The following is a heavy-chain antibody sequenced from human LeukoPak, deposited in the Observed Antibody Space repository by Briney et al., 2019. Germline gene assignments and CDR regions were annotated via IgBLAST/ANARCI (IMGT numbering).Heavy chain of an antibody. Sequence: PGGSLRLSCAASGFTISSNYMSWVRQAPGKGLEWVSVIYRGGSTYYADSVKGRFTISRDNSKNTLYLQMNSLRAEDTAVYYCATYRQVLLPFESWGQGTLVTVSS. J-gene: IGHJ4*02. CDR1: GFTISSNY. CDR2: IYRGGST. D-gene: IGHD2/OR15-2a*01. CDR3: ATYRQVLLPFES. V-gene: IGHV3-53*01.